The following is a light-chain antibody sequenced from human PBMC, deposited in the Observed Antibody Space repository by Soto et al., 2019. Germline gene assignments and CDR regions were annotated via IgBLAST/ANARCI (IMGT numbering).Light chain of an antibody. CDR1: QSISSY. V-gene: IGKV1-39*01. CDR2: AAS. Sequence: DIQMTQSTSSLSASVGDRVTITCRASQSISSYLYWYQQKPGKAPKLLIYAASSLQSGVPSRFSGSVSGTDFTLTISSLQPEDFATYYCQESYSTPSAFGQRTKLEIK. J-gene: IGKJ2*01. CDR3: QESYSTPSA.